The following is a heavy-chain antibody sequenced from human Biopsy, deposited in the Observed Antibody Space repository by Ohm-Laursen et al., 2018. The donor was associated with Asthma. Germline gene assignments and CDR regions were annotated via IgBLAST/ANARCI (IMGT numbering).Heavy chain of an antibody. Sequence: TLSLTCTASGAPITTSPSYWSWLRLLPGKGLEWIGCIYYSGETFFNPSLKNPLFMSLDSSKNQFSLKMTSVTVADTAVYFCARNLPGYTYGPFEDWGQGTLVTVSS. CDR2: IYYSGET. V-gene: IGHV4-31*01. J-gene: IGHJ4*02. CDR3: ARNLPGYTYGPFED. D-gene: IGHD5-18*01. CDR1: GAPITTSPSY.